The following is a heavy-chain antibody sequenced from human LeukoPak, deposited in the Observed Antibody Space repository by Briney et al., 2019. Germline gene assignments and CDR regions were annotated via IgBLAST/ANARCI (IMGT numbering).Heavy chain of an antibody. J-gene: IGHJ4*02. Sequence: GGSLRLSCAASGFTFSSYAMHWVRQAPGKGLEWVAVISYDGSNKYYADSVKGRFTISRDNSKNTLYLQMNSLRAEDTAVYYCARDHTSVEDIVPAADVDYWGQGTLVTVSS. D-gene: IGHD2-2*01. CDR1: GFTFSSYA. CDR2: ISYDGSNK. CDR3: ARDHTSVEDIVPAADVDY. V-gene: IGHV3-30*04.